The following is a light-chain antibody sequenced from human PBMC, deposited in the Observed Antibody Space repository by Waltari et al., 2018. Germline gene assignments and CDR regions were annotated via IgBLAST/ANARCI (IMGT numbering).Light chain of an antibody. CDR2: GAS. Sequence: EIMLTQSPGTLSLSPGERATLSCRDSQSIGIYLAWYQQRPGQAPRLLIYGASNRATGIPDRFSGSGSGTDFSLTISRLDPEDFAVYYCQHYVRLPVTFGHGTKVEIK. CDR1: QSIGIY. CDR3: QHYVRLPVT. V-gene: IGKV3-20*01. J-gene: IGKJ1*01.